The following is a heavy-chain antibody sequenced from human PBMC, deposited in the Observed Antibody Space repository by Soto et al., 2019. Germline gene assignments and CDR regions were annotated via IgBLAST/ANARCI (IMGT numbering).Heavy chain of an antibody. V-gene: IGHV4-30-4*01. CDR3: ARDLDGLHDDTSGPFPRPG. D-gene: IGHD3-22*01. CDR1: GGSISSDDYY. J-gene: IGHJ1*01. CDR2: IHSSGSI. Sequence: PSETLSLTCTVSGGSISSDDYYWSWVRQAPGRGLEWIGYIHSSGSIYYNPSLKSRATMSRDTAGNQFSLKGSSVTVADTAVYYCARDLDGLHDDTSGPFPRPGWGQGTLGTVSS.